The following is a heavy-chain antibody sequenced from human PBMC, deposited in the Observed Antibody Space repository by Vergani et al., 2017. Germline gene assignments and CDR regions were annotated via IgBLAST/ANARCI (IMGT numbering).Heavy chain of an antibody. CDR3: ARGRPRYNWSYLYNWFDP. CDR2: INHSGST. D-gene: IGHD1-7*01. V-gene: IGHV4-34*01. J-gene: IGHJ5*02. Sequence: QVQLQQWGAGLLKPSETLSLTCAVYGGSFSGYYWSWIRQPPGKGLEWIGEINHSGSTNYNPSLKSRVTISVDTSKNQFSLKLSSVTAADTAVYYCARGRPRYNWSYLYNWFDPWGQGTLVTVSS. CDR1: GGSFSGYY.